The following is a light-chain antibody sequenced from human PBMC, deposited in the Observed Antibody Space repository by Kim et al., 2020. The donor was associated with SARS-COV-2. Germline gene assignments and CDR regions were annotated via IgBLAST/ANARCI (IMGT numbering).Light chain of an antibody. CDR1: QAIRDD. V-gene: IGKV1-17*01. CDR2: AAS. Sequence: DIQMTQSPSSLSASVGDRVTITCRASQAIRDDLGWYQQKPGKAPKRLIYAASHLHSGVPPRFSGSGSVTEFTLTITSLQPEDFGTYFCLQHRSYVWTFGQGTKVDIK. CDR3: LQHRSYVWT. J-gene: IGKJ1*01.